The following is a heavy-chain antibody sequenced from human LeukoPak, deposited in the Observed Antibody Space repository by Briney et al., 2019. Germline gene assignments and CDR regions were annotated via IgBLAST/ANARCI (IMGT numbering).Heavy chain of an antibody. CDR1: GDSLSSNSAT. J-gene: IGHJ4*02. Sequence: SQTLSLTCAISGDSLSSNSATWNWVRQSPSRGLEWLGRTYYRSKWYNDYAVSVKGRVIINPDASKKQSSLQLNSVTPEDTAMYYCARGNGYPFDYWGQGTLVTVSS. CDR2: TYYRSKWYN. D-gene: IGHD3-16*01. CDR3: ARGNGYPFDY. V-gene: IGHV6-1*01.